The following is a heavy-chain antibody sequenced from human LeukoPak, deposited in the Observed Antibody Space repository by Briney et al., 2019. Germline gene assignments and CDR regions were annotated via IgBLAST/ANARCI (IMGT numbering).Heavy chain of an antibody. CDR3: ARDWGTRGLGSY. J-gene: IGHJ4*02. Sequence: GGSLRLSCAASGFTVSSNYMSWVRQAPGKGPEWVSVLFSGGSTYYSDSVKGRYTISRDNSKNTMYLQINSLRAEDTAVYYCARDWGTRGLGSYWGKGTLVNVSS. V-gene: IGHV3-53*01. D-gene: IGHD3/OR15-3a*01. CDR2: LFSGGST. CDR1: GFTVSSNY.